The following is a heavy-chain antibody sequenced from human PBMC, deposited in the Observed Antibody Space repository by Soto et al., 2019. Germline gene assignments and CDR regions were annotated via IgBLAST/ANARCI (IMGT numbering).Heavy chain of an antibody. CDR3: ARVHSNYVPYYYYGMDV. CDR2: INPSGGST. V-gene: IGHV1-46*01. D-gene: IGHD4-4*01. Sequence: GASVKVSCKASGYTFTSYYMHWVRQAPGQGLEWMGIINPSGGSTSYAQKFQGRVTMTRDTSTSTVYMELSSLRSEDTAVYYCARVHSNYVPYYYYGMDVWGQGTTVTVSS. J-gene: IGHJ6*02. CDR1: GYTFTSYY.